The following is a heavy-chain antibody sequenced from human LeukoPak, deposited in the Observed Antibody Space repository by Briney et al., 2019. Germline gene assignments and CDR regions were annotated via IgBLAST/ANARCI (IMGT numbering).Heavy chain of an antibody. J-gene: IGHJ3*01. CDR2: VTDGGYT. D-gene: IGHD2-15*01. CDR1: GASLNDYW. V-gene: IGHV4-34*01. Sequence: SETLSLTCAIYGASLNDYWWTWVRQPPGAVLEWIGGVTDGGYTNYKSSLKSRVSISVDISKNQFSLRLPSVTAADTAMYFCARITARGGSDDAFDVWGQGTMIIVSS. CDR3: ARITARGGSDDAFDV.